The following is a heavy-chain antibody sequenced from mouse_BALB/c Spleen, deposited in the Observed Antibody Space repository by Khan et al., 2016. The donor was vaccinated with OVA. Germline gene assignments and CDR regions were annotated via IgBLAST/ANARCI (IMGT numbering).Heavy chain of an antibody. V-gene: IGHV9-3-1*01. Sequence: QIQLVQSGPELKKPGVTVKISCKASGYTFTTYGMNWVKQAPGKGLKWMGWINTYTGEPTYVDDFKGRFAFSLDTSASTAYLQIHNLKNEDTATYFCARVGYSGTLDYWGQGTSVTVSS. CDR2: INTYTGEP. CDR1: GYTFTTYG. D-gene: IGHD2-14*01. CDR3: ARVGYSGTLDY. J-gene: IGHJ4*01.